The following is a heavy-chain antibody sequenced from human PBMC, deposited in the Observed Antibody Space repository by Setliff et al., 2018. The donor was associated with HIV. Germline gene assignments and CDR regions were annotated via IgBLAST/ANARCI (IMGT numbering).Heavy chain of an antibody. Sequence: SETLSLTCAVSGGSIGIHYWSWIRQPPGKGLEWIGTVYHTGSTIYNPSLQSRVIMSVDTSRNQFSLNVNSLTAADTAVYFCARWGDGYNSYDSWGQGTQVTVSS. J-gene: IGHJ4*02. D-gene: IGHD5-12*01. V-gene: IGHV4-59*11. CDR1: GGSIGIHY. CDR3: ARWGDGYNSYDS. CDR2: VYHTGST.